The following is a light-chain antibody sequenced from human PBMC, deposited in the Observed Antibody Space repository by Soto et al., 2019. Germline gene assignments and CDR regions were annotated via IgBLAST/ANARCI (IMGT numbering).Light chain of an antibody. Sequence: DIQMTQSPSSLSASVGDRVTITCRASQSISSYLNWYQQKPGKAPKLLIYAASSLQSAVPSRFSGSGSGTDLTLTISSLQPEDFATYYCQQSYSTPPTFGGGTKVEIK. V-gene: IGKV1-39*01. CDR2: AAS. CDR3: QQSYSTPPT. J-gene: IGKJ4*01. CDR1: QSISSY.